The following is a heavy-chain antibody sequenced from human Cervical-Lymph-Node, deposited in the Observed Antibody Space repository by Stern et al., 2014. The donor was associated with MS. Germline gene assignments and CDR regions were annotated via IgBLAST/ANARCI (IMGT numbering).Heavy chain of an antibody. D-gene: IGHD5-18*01. V-gene: IGHV5-51*03. Sequence: VQLLESGAEVKKPGESLQISCKGSGYSFTSYWIGWVRQMPGKGLEWMGIIYPGDSDTKYSPSFQGQVTISADKSISTAYLQWSSLKASDTAMYYCARYTAMVTYYYGMDVGGQGTTVTVSS. J-gene: IGHJ6*02. CDR1: GYSFTSYW. CDR2: IYPGDSDT. CDR3: ARYTAMVTYYYGMDV.